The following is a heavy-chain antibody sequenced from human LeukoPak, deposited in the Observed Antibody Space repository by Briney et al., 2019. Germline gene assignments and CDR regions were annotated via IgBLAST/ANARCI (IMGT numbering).Heavy chain of an antibody. Sequence: PSETLSLTCTVSNGSISSDTYFWSWIRQPAGKGLEWIGYIYYSGSTNYNPSLKSRVTISVDTSRNQFSLKLSSVTAADTAVYYCARGGMATILYWYFDLWGRGTLVTVSS. J-gene: IGHJ2*01. D-gene: IGHD5-24*01. V-gene: IGHV4-61*10. CDR1: NGSISSDTYF. CDR2: IYYSGST. CDR3: ARGGMATILYWYFDL.